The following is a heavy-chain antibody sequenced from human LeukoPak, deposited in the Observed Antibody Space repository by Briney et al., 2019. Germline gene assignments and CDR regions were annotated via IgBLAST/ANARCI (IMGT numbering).Heavy chain of an antibody. CDR2: MNPNSGNT. D-gene: IGHD3-10*01. J-gene: IGHJ5*02. Sequence: GASVKVSCKASGYTFTNYDINWVRQATGQGLEWMGWMNPNSGNTGYAQKFQGRVTMTRNTSISTAYMELSSLRSEDTAVYYCARGKVGGSGSYYNEYNWFDPWGQGTLVTVSS. CDR3: ARGKVGGSGSYYNEYNWFDP. V-gene: IGHV1-8*01. CDR1: GYTFTNYD.